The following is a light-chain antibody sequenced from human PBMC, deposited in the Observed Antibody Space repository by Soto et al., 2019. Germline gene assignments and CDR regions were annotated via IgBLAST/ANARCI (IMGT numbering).Light chain of an antibody. Sequence: EIVLTQSPGTLSLSPGERATLSCRASQSLTSNYLAWYQQKPGQAPRLLISGTSNRATGIPDRFSGSGSGTDSTLTINRLQPDDFPVYYCQQYGDSVFTFGPGTKVDIK. CDR1: QSLTSNY. V-gene: IGKV3-20*01. CDR3: QQYGDSVFT. CDR2: GTS. J-gene: IGKJ3*01.